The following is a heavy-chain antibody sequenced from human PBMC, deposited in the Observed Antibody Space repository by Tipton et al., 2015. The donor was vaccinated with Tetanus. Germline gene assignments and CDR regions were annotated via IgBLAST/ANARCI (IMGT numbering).Heavy chain of an antibody. CDR2: IYNTGNT. V-gene: IGHV4-39*02. D-gene: IGHD3-16*01. J-gene: IGHJ4*02. Sequence: GLVKPSETLSLTCTVSGGSISRTNYYWGWIRQPPGKGLEWIGSIYNTGNTYYNPALTSRVTMSVDTSMNQFSLKLYSVTAADTAVYYCARDSRVLGPWFYWGQGTLVTVSS. CDR3: ARDSRVLGPWFY. CDR1: GGSISRTNYY.